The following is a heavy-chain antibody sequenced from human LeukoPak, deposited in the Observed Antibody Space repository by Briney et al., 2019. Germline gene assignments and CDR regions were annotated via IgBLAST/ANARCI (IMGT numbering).Heavy chain of an antibody. Sequence: SQTLSLTCTVSGGSISSGSYYWSWIRQPAGKGLEWIGRINISGSTNYNPSLKSRVTISADTSKNQFSLKLSSVTAADTAVYYCARDRTDSGVWGSYRSDYFDYWGQGTLVTVSS. CDR2: INISGST. D-gene: IGHD3-16*02. V-gene: IGHV4-61*02. CDR3: ARDRTDSGVWGSYRSDYFDY. CDR1: GGSISSGSYY. J-gene: IGHJ4*02.